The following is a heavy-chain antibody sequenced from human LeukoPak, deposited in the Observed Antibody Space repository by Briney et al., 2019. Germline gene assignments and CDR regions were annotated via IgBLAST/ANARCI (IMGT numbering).Heavy chain of an antibody. D-gene: IGHD6-19*01. Sequence: ASVKVSCKASGYTFTSYDINWVRQATGQGLEWMGWMNPNSRNTGYAQKFQGRVTMTRNTSISTAYMELSSLRSEDTAVYYCARGGYSSGWYKLDFDYWGQGTLVTVSS. J-gene: IGHJ4*02. CDR2: MNPNSRNT. CDR3: ARGGYSSGWYKLDFDY. CDR1: GYTFTSYD. V-gene: IGHV1-8*01.